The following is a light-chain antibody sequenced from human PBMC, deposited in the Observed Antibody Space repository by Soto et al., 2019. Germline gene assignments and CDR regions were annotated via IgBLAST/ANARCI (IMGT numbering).Light chain of an antibody. CDR3: QQFNSYSYSRM. Sequence: DTQMTQSPSTLSASVGDRVTITCRASRSISNWLAWYQQRSWIAPKLLIFDASILQSGVPSRFSGSGSGTEFTPTISSLQPDDFAPYYCQQFNSYSYSRMFGQGTKVDIK. CDR1: RSISNW. V-gene: IGKV1-5*01. CDR2: DAS. J-gene: IGKJ1*01.